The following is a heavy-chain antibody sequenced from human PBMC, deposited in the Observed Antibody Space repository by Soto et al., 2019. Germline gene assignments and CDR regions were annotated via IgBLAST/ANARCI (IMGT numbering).Heavy chain of an antibody. CDR3: ARRNYYDTSGYFDY. Sequence: PETLSLTCSVSGGSISSRSYFRGWIRQPPGKGLESIGSIYYTGSTFYNPSLKSRVTTSVDTSKNQFSLKLSSVTAADTAVYYCARRNYYDTSGYFDYWGQGSLVTVSS. CDR1: GGSISSRSYF. CDR2: IYYTGST. V-gene: IGHV4-39*01. J-gene: IGHJ4*02. D-gene: IGHD3-22*01.